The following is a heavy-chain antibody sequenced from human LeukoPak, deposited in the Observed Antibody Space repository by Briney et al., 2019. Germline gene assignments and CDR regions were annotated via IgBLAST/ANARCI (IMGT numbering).Heavy chain of an antibody. D-gene: IGHD2-2*01. J-gene: IGHJ6*02. V-gene: IGHV3-30*04. CDR1: GFTFSSYP. CDR3: ARDRRSCSSTSCLHNYYYYYGMDV. Sequence: GGSLRLSCAASGFTFSSYPMHWVRQAPGKGLEWVAVISYDGSNKYYADSVKGRFTISRDKSKNTLSLQMNSLRGEDTAVYYCARDRRSCSSTSCLHNYYYYYGMDVWGQGTTVTVSS. CDR2: ISYDGSNK.